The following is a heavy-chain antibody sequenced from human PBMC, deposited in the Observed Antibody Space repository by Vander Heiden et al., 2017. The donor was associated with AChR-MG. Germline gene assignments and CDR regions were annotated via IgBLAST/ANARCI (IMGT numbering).Heavy chain of an antibody. V-gene: IGHV1-69*01. CDR1: GGTFSSDA. Sequence: QVQLVQSGAEVKKPGSSVKVSCKASGGTFSSDAISWGRQAPGQGREWRGGIIPIFGTANYAQKFQGRVTITADESTSTAYMELSSLRSEDTAVYYCARSAYCSGGSCYSEFDYWGQGTLVTVSS. CDR2: IIPIFGTA. J-gene: IGHJ4*02. CDR3: ARSAYCSGGSCYSEFDY. D-gene: IGHD2-15*01.